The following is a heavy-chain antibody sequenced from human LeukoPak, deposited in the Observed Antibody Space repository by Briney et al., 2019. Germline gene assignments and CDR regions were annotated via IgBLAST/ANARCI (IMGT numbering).Heavy chain of an antibody. Sequence: SETLSLTCTVSGGSISSNNYYWAWIRQSPGKGLEWIGSIYYSGSTYNNPSLKSRVTISVDTPKNRFSLKLTSVTAADTAVYYCARDNYYDSSGYSWFDPWGQGTLVTVSS. V-gene: IGHV4-39*02. D-gene: IGHD3-22*01. CDR2: IYYSGST. J-gene: IGHJ5*02. CDR3: ARDNYYDSSGYSWFDP. CDR1: GGSISSNNYY.